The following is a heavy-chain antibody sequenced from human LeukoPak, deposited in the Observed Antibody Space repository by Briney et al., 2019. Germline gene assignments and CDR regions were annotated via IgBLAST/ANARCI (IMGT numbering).Heavy chain of an antibody. D-gene: IGHD5-18*01. CDR2: ISSTSSYI. CDR1: GFXFSDYS. J-gene: IGHJ5*02. Sequence: GGSLRLSCAASGFXFSDYSIHWVRQAPGKGLEWVSCISSTSSYIYYADSVRGRFTISRDNAKNSLYLQMNSLRAEDTAVYYCARGQLWQTGWFDPWGQGTLVTVSS. CDR3: ARGQLWQTGWFDP. V-gene: IGHV3-21*01.